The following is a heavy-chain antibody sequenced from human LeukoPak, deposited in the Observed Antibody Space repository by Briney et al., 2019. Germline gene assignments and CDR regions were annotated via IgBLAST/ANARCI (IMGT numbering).Heavy chain of an antibody. D-gene: IGHD1-26*01. CDR2: IYSGGST. CDR1: GFTFSSYS. J-gene: IGHJ3*02. CDR3: ARERPPMGVEFPSYEGAFDI. Sequence: KSGGSLRLSCAASGFTFSSYSMNWVRQAPGKGLEWVSVIYSGGSTYYADSVKGRFTISRDNSKNTLYLQMNSLRAEDTAVYYCARERPPMGVEFPSYEGAFDIWGQGTMVTVSS. V-gene: IGHV3-53*01.